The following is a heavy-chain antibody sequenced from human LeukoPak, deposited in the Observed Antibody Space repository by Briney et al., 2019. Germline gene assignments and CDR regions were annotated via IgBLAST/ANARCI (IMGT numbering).Heavy chain of an antibody. CDR1: GGSISSSSYY. J-gene: IGHJ4*02. CDR3: ARPLHCSSTSCYTAFDY. V-gene: IGHV4-39*07. Sequence: SETLSLTCTVSGGSISSSSYYWGWIRQPPGKGLEWIGSIYYSGSTYYNPSLKSRVTISVDTSKNQFSLKLSSVTAADTAVYYCARPLHCSSTSCYTAFDYWGQGTLVTVSS. CDR2: IYYSGST. D-gene: IGHD2-2*02.